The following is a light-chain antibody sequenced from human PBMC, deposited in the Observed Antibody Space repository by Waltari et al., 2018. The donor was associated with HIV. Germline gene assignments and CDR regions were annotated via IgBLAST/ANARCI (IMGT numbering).Light chain of an antibody. CDR1: LDVLYSSNNKNY. CDR3: QQYYSTPYT. Sequence: DIVMTQSPDDLTGSRGERVTINRKSSLDVLYSSNNKNYLAWYQQKPGQPPKLLIYWASTRESGVPDRFSGSGSGTDFTLTISSLQAEDVAVYYCQQYYSTPYTFGQGTKLKI. V-gene: IGKV4-1*01. J-gene: IGKJ2*01. CDR2: WAS.